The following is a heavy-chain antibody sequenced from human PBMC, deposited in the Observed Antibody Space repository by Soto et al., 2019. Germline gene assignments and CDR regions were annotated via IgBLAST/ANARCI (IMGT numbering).Heavy chain of an antibody. J-gene: IGHJ5*02. Sequence: NVSSEAFGYTSTRYTMNCVGQAPGQRLEWMGWINPDNGNTKSSQKFQDRVIITRDTSASTAYMDLSSLRSEDTAVYYCAKGISPGYRDPWRQGTMVTVTS. D-gene: IGHD5-12*01. CDR3: AKGISPGYRDP. CDR1: GYTSTRYT. V-gene: IGHV1-3*01. CDR2: INPDNGNT.